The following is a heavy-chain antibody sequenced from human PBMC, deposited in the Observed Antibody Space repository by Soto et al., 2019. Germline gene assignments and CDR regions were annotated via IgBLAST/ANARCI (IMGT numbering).Heavy chain of an antibody. V-gene: IGHV3-21*01. CDR3: ARDRGGDLKAFDI. CDR1: GFTFSSYS. CDR2: ISSSSSYI. D-gene: IGHD3-10*01. J-gene: IGHJ3*02. Sequence: EVQLVESGGGLVKPGGSLRLSCAASGFTFSSYSMNWVRQAPGKGLEWVSSISSSSSYIYYADSVKGRFTITRDNAKNPVHQQMNALRAEETAVYYCARDRGGDLKAFDIWGQGTMVTVSS.